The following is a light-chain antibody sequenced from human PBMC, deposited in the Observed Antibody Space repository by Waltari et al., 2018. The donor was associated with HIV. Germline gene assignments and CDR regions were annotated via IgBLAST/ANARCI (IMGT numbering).Light chain of an antibody. CDR2: DAS. V-gene: IGKV3-15*01. Sequence: EIVMTQSPATLSVSPGERATLSCRASQSVSTSSAWYQQKPGQPPRLLFYDASTRASGVTARCSGSGSGTEVTLTISSLQSEDFAVDYCQQYSNWPLTFGGGTKVEI. CDR3: QQYSNWPLT. J-gene: IGKJ4*01. CDR1: QSVSTS.